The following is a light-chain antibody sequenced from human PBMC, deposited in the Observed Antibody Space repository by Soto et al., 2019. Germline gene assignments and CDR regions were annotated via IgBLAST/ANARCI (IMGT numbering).Light chain of an antibody. Sequence: EIELTQSPDTVSLSPGERATLPCRASQTVTSGYLAWYQQKPGQAPRLLIYGVSTGATGIPDRFSGSGSGTEFTLTISSLLSEDFAVYSCQQYNNWPLTFGGGTKVDIK. J-gene: IGKJ4*01. CDR3: QQYNNWPLT. CDR2: GVS. V-gene: IGKV3D-15*01. CDR1: QTVTSGY.